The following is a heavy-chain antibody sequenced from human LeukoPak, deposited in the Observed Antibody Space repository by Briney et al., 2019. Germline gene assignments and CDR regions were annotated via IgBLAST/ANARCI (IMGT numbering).Heavy chain of an antibody. V-gene: IGHV3-33*08. D-gene: IGHD6-19*01. J-gene: IGHJ4*02. CDR1: GFTFSSYG. Sequence: AGGSLRLSCAASGFTFSSYGMNWVRQAPGKGLEWVAVIWYDGTNKYYADSVKGRFTISRDNSKNTLYLEMNSLRAEDTAVYYCARDGLAVTGLFYYWGQGALVSVSS. CDR3: ARDGLAVTGLFYY. CDR2: IWYDGTNK.